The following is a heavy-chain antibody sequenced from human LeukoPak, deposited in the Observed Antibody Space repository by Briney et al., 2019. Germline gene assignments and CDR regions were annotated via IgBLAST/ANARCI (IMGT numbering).Heavy chain of an antibody. J-gene: IGHJ3*02. CDR2: ISGSGGST. D-gene: IGHD5-18*01. Sequence: GGSLRLSRAASGFTFSSYGMSWVRQAPGKGLEWVSAISGSGGSTYYADSVKGRFTISRDNSKNTLYLQMNSLRAEDTAVYYCAQQLQLRSDAFDIWGQGTMVIVSS. V-gene: IGHV3-23*01. CDR1: GFTFSSYG. CDR3: AQQLQLRSDAFDI.